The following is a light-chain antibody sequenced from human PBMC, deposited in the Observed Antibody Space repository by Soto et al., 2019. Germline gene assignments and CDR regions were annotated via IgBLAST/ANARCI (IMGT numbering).Light chain of an antibody. CDR1: QSVSGNY. V-gene: IGKV3-20*01. Sequence: EIVLTQSPVTLSLSPGERATLSCRASQSVSGNYLVWYQQKPGQPPRLLIYGVSSRATGIPDRFSGSGSGTDFTLTISRLEPEDFAVYYCQQYGSSQYTFGQGTKLEI. CDR3: QQYGSSQYT. J-gene: IGKJ2*01. CDR2: GVS.